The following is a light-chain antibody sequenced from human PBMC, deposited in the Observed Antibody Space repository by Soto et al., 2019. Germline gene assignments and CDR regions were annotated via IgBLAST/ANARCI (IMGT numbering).Light chain of an antibody. Sequence: QSFLSQPASVSSSPGQSITISCTGSSTDVGGYNYVSWYQQHPGKAPKLMISEVSKRPSGVSDRFSGSKSGNTASLTISGLQAEDEADYYCSSHTSSRTFVFGTGTKVTVL. CDR3: SSHTSSRTFV. V-gene: IGLV2-14*01. CDR1: STDVGGYNY. J-gene: IGLJ1*01. CDR2: EVS.